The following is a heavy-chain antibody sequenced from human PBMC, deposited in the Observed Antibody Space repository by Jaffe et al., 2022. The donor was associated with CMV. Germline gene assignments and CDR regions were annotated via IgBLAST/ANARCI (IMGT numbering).Heavy chain of an antibody. J-gene: IGHJ4*02. CDR1: GYTFTNYF. CDR3: ARDPDMGTIDGVVAPDF. Sequence: QVQIVQSGSEVKKPGASVTVSCKTSGYTFTNYFMHWVRQAPGQGLEWMGLINPSGGNTNYAQKFQGRLTMVTDTSTRTVYMELSRLTSEDTAMYYCARDPDMGTIDGVVAPDFWGPGTQVTVSS. V-gene: IGHV1-46*01. CDR2: INPSGGNT. D-gene: IGHD3-3*01.